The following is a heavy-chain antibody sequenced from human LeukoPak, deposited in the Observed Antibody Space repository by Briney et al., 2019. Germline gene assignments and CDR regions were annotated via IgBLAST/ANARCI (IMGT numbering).Heavy chain of an antibody. CDR1: GFTFSSYW. CDR3: ARVPDTYCSSTSCPYYYYGMDV. J-gene: IGHJ6*04. Sequence: GRSLRLSCAASGFTFSSYWMSWVRQAPGKGLGWVANIKQDGSEKYYVDCVKGRFTISRDNAKHSLYLQMNSLRAADTAVYYCARVPDTYCSSTSCPYYYYGMDVWGKGTTVTVSS. V-gene: IGHV3-7*03. D-gene: IGHD2-2*01. CDR2: IKQDGSEK.